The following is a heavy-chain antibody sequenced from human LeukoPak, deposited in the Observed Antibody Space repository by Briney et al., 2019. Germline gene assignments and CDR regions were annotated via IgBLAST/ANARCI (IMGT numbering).Heavy chain of an antibody. Sequence: SETLSLTCAVYGGSFSGYYWSWIRQPPGKVLEWIGEFNHSGSTNYNPSLKSRVTISVDTSKNQFSLKLNSVTAADTAVYYCARPLYYYDTSGCYNVSGGAFDIWGQGTMVTVSS. CDR1: GGSFSGYY. CDR3: ARPLYYYDTSGCYNVSGGAFDI. J-gene: IGHJ3*02. CDR2: FNHSGST. V-gene: IGHV4-34*01. D-gene: IGHD3-22*01.